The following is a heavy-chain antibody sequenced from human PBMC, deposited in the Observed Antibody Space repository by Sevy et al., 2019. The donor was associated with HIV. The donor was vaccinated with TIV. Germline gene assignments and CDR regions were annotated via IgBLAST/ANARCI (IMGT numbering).Heavy chain of an antibody. D-gene: IGHD1-26*01. CDR2: INWNGGSR. Sequence: GGSLRRSCAASGFTFEDYGMSWVRQVPGRGLEWVLNINWNGGSRSYADSVKGRFTIPRDNAKDSLYLQMNSLRAEDTALYFCARRRKVGPTGGFDYWGQGTLVTVSS. V-gene: IGHV3-20*04. CDR3: ARRRKVGPTGGFDY. CDR1: GFTFEDYG. J-gene: IGHJ4*02.